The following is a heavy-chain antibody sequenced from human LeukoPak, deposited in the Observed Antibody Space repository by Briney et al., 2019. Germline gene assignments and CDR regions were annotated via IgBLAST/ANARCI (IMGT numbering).Heavy chain of an antibody. V-gene: IGHV3-74*03. Sequence: GGSLRLSCAASGFTFRNHWMHWVRQTPGKGLVWVSRISSDGSSTTYADSVKGRFTISRDNAKNTLYLQMNNLRAVDTAMYYCARDQRVTGRPDIDYWGQGTLVIVSS. CDR2: ISSDGSST. CDR1: GFTFRNHW. D-gene: IGHD6-6*01. J-gene: IGHJ4*02. CDR3: ARDQRVTGRPDIDY.